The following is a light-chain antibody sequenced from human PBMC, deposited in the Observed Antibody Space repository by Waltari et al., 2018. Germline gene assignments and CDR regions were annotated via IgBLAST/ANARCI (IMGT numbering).Light chain of an antibody. CDR3: QQRQNWPIT. V-gene: IGKV3-11*01. Sequence: EIVLTQSPATLSLSPGASPTLPCRASQSVSTYLVWYQQKVGQAPRLLMYDVSHRATGIPARFSGGGSGTDFTLTISSLEPEDFAVYFCQQRQNWPITFGQGTRLEIK. J-gene: IGKJ5*01. CDR1: QSVSTY. CDR2: DVS.